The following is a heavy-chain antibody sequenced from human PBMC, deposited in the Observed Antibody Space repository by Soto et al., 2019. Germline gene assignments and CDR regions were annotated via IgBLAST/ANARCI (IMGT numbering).Heavy chain of an antibody. CDR3: ARAANFDFVWGSYRYVWFSP. CDR1: GGSINTAGYY. CDR2: IFYSGTT. D-gene: IGHD3-16*02. J-gene: IGHJ5*01. Sequence: SETLSDTCPVSGGSINTAGYYWNWVRHSPVKVLEWIGYIFYSGTTYYNPSLESRLTMSLNKSNNHFSLRLSSVTAADTAVYYSARAANFDFVWGSYRYVWFSPWTQGTLVTIPS. V-gene: IGHV4-31*03.